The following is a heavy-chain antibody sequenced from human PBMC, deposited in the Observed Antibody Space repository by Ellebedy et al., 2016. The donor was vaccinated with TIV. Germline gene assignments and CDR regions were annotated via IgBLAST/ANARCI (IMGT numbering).Heavy chain of an antibody. Sequence: GESLKISXAASGFTFSSYTMTWVRQAPGEGLEWVSSITSTGDRLNYADSVKGRFTISKDNAKNSVFLQMNSLRAEDTAVYYCATGSLGDWGQGTPVTVSS. V-gene: IGHV3-21*01. CDR3: ATGSLGD. J-gene: IGHJ4*02. CDR1: GFTFSSYT. CDR2: ITSTGDRL. D-gene: IGHD3-16*01.